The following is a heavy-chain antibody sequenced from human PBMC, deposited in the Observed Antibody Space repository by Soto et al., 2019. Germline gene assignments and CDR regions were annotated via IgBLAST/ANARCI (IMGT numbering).Heavy chain of an antibody. Sequence: QVQLVQSGAEVKKPGSSVKVSCKASGGTFSSYTISWVRQAPGQGLEWMGRIIPILGIANYAQKFQGRVXIXAXKSTSTAYLELSSLGSEATAVYYCASLAMVRGDLAYWGQGTLVTVSS. CDR2: IIPILGIA. D-gene: IGHD3-10*01. CDR1: GGTFSSYT. J-gene: IGHJ4*02. CDR3: ASLAMVRGDLAY. V-gene: IGHV1-69*02.